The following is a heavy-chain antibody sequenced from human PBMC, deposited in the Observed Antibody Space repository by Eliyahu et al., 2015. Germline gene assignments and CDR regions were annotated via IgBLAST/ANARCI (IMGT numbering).Heavy chain of an antibody. D-gene: IGHD5-12*01. CDR3: AIRSYSGYHSDY. CDR2: ISSSSSYI. Sequence: EVQLVESGGGLVKPGGSLRLSCAASGFXFSSYSMNWVRQAPGKGLEWVSSISSSSSYIYYADSVKGRFTISRDNAKNSLYLQMNSLRAEDTAVYYCAIRSYSGYHSDYWGQGTLVTVSS. CDR1: GFXFSSYS. J-gene: IGHJ4*02. V-gene: IGHV3-21*01.